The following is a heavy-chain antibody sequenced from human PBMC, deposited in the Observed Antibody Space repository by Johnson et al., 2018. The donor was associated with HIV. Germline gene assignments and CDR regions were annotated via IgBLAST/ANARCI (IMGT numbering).Heavy chain of an antibody. D-gene: IGHD3-3*01. CDR1: GFTFEDHD. CDR3: ARGHTWPKSGFDF. J-gene: IGHJ3*01. Sequence: VQLVESGGGVIRPGGSLKLSCAASGFTFEDHDMSWVRQVPGKGLEWVSGINWNGGSTGYADSVKGRFSISRDNSKNMLYLEMQSLTSEDTAVYYCARGHTWPKSGFDFWCQGTMVTVSS. V-gene: IGHV3-20*04. CDR2: INWNGGST.